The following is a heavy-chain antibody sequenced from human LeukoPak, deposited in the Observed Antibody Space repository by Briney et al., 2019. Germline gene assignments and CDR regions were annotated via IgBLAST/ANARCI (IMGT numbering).Heavy chain of an antibody. V-gene: IGHV3-7*01. CDR2: IDKHGNGK. CDR1: GFTFSISW. D-gene: IGHD1-26*01. Sequence: GGSLRLSCVASGFTFSISWVTCVRQAPGKRLEWVANIDKHGNGKYYVDSVKGRFAISRDYATNSVFLQMNSLRAEDTSVYYCARDAGWGYYDLWGQGTPVTVSS. CDR3: ARDAGWGYYDL. J-gene: IGHJ4*02.